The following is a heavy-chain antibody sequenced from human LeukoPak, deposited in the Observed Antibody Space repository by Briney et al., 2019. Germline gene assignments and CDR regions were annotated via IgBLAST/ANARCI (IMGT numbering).Heavy chain of an antibody. V-gene: IGHV4-34*01. CDR1: GGSFSGYY. CDR3: ARRVVVVVAARNWFDP. J-gene: IGHJ5*02. D-gene: IGHD2-15*01. Sequence: SETLSLTCAVYGGSFSGYYWSWIRQPPGKGLEWSGEINHSGSTNYNPSLKSRVTISVDTSKNQFSLKLSSVTAADTAVYYCARRVVVVVAARNWFDPWGQGTLVTVSS. CDR2: INHSGST.